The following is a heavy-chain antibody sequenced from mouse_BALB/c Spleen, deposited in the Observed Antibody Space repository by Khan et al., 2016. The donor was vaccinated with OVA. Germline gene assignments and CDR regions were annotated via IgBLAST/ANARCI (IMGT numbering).Heavy chain of an antibody. CDR2: IRYDGNT. D-gene: IGHD3-1*01. CDR1: GYSITNGYF. CDR3: ARGGSSGPAWFTY. Sequence: VQLKESGPGLVKPSQSLSLTCSVTGYSITNGYFWNWIRQFPGNNLEWMGYIRYDGNTNYNPSLKNRISITRDTSKNQFFLNLNSVTPEDTATDYCARGGSSGPAWFTYWGQGTLVTVSA. J-gene: IGHJ3*01. V-gene: IGHV3-6*02.